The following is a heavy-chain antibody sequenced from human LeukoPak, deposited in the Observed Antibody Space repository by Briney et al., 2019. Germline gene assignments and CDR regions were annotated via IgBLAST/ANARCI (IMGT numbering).Heavy chain of an antibody. D-gene: IGHD5-12*01. CDR2: VVTMFGIR. Sequence: ASVTVSCKASGGTFNNYAISWVRQAPGQGMEWMGRVVTMFGIRNYPQTFRGRVNITADKATNTVYMELRSLRAEDTAIYYCATEPSRSYSFDHLDFWGLGTPVTVSS. J-gene: IGHJ4*02. CDR1: GGTFNNYA. CDR3: ATEPSRSYSFDHLDF. V-gene: IGHV1-69*04.